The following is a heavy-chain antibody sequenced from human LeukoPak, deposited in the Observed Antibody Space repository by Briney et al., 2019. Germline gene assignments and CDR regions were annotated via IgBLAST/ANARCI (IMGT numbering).Heavy chain of an antibody. V-gene: IGHV3-48*02. CDR1: GFTFSSYA. CDR3: ARDRGGSGSYSDC. J-gene: IGHJ4*02. D-gene: IGHD1-26*01. CDR2: ISSSSGSI. Sequence: PGGSLRLSCAASGFTFSSYAMSWVRQAPGKGLEWISYISSSSGSIYYADSVKGRFTISRDNAKNSLYLQMNSLRDEDTAVYYCARDRGGSGSYSDCWGQGTLVTVSS.